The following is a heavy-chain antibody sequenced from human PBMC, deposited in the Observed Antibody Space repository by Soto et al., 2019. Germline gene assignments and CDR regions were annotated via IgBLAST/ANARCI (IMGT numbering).Heavy chain of an antibody. CDR1: GFPFSSYD. CDR3: AKEFYYYASGQYTDVYFHS. Sequence: GGSLRLSCAASGFPFSSYDMHWVLQAPGKGLEWVAVIWFDGSNEHYAGSVKGRFSISRDNSANAVYLDMDNLRAEDTGIYYCAKEFYYYASGQYTDVYFHSRGQGALGTVSS. V-gene: IGHV3-33*06. CDR2: IWFDGSNE. J-gene: IGHJ4*02. D-gene: IGHD3-16*01.